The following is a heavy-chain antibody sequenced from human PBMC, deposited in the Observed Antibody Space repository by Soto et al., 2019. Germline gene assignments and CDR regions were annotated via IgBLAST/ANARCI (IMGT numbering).Heavy chain of an antibody. V-gene: IGHV1-3*05. CDR2: INAGNGNT. J-gene: IGHJ4*02. CDR1: GYTFTSYA. D-gene: IGHD2-21*02. Sequence: QVQLVQSGAEEKKPGASVKVSCKASGYTFTSYAMHWVRQAPGQRLEWMGWINAGNGNTKYSQKFQGIVTITRDTSASTAYMELSSLRSEDTAVYYCARRIVVVTALDYWGQGTLVTVS. CDR3: ARRIVVVTALDY.